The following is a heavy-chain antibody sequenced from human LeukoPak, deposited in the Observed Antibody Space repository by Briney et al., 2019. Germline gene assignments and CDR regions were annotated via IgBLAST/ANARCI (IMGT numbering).Heavy chain of an antibody. V-gene: IGHV5-51*01. D-gene: IGHD6-13*01. CDR3: ARRSGPLVYFFFDY. CDR1: GYRFTNYW. Sequence: ESLNISCKGSGYRFTNYWIGLVRQMPGKGLELMGMIYPGDSDTRYRPSFQGQVTISADKSISPAYLQWSSLKASDTAMYYCARRSGPLVYFFFDYWGQGTLVTVSS. CDR2: IYPGDSDT. J-gene: IGHJ4*02.